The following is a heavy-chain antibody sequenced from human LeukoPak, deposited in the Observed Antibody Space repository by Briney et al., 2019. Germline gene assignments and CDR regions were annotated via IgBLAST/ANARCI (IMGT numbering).Heavy chain of an antibody. J-gene: IGHJ4*02. V-gene: IGHV1-2*02. CDR1: GYTFTGYY. Sequence: ASVKVSCKASGYTFTGYYMHWVRQAPGQGLEWMGWINPNSGGTNYAQKFQGRVTMTRDTSISTAYMELSRLRSDDTAVYYCARDDSSGGSFAPWGQGTLVTVSS. CDR2: INPNSGGT. CDR3: ARDDSSGGSFAP. D-gene: IGHD1-26*01.